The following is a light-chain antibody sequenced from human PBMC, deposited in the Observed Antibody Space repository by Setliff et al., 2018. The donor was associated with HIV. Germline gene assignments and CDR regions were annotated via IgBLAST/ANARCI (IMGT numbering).Light chain of an antibody. Sequence: QSALTQPPSVSAAPGQKVTISCSGSSSNIGHNYVSWYQQLPGTAPKLLIYDNNKRPSGIPDRFSGSKSGTSATLGITGLQTGDEADYYCGTWDSSLSAGVFGGGTKVTVL. J-gene: IGLJ2*01. CDR3: GTWDSSLSAGV. CDR2: DNN. CDR1: SSNIGHNY. V-gene: IGLV1-51*01.